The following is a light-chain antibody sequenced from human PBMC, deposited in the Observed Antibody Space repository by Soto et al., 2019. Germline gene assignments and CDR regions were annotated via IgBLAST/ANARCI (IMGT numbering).Light chain of an antibody. J-gene: IGKJ1*01. CDR3: QQYGSSPPWT. V-gene: IGKV3-20*01. Sequence: EIVLTQSPGTLSLSPGERATLSCRASQSVSSSYLAWYQQKPGQAPRLLIYGASSRATGIPDRFCGSGSGTDFTLIISRMEPEDFAVYYCQQYGSSPPWTFGQGTKVEIK. CDR2: GAS. CDR1: QSVSSSY.